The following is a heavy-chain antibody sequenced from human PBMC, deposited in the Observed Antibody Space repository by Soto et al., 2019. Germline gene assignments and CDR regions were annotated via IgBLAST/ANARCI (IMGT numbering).Heavy chain of an antibody. CDR3: ARGYSSRRDLGY. CDR1: GFSFSSYD. Sequence: QVQLVESGGGVVQPGTSLRLSCAASGFSFSSYDIHWVRQAPGKGLEWVAVIWYDGSNKYYADSVKGRFIISRDNSKNPWYLQMNSRRADDTAVYYCARGYSSRRDLGYWGQGTLVTVSS. J-gene: IGHJ4*02. V-gene: IGHV3-33*01. CDR2: IWYDGSNK. D-gene: IGHD6-13*01.